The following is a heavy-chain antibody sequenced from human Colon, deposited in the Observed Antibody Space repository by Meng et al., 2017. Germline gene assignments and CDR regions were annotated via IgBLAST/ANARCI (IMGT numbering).Heavy chain of an antibody. CDR2: IYPADGNR. CDR1: GYSFTSYG. CDR3: ARDERGGPYYFDY. J-gene: IGHJ4*02. Sequence: QVQLVQSGAELKKPGASVKVSCQASGYSFTSYGMHWLRQAPGQRPEWMGWIYPADGNRRYSQKFQDRLTITTDTFARTAYMELSSLRSEDTAVYFCARDERGGPYYFDYWGQATLVTVSS. V-gene: IGHV1-3*01.